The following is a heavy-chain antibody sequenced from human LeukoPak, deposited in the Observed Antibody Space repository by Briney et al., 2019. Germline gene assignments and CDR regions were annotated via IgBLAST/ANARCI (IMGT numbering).Heavy chain of an antibody. CDR2: ISSSGSTI. V-gene: IGHV3-48*03. J-gene: IGHJ4*02. Sequence: GGSLRLSCAASGFTFSSYEMNWVRQAPGKGLEWVSYISSSGSTIYYADSVKGRFTISRDNSKNTLYLQMNGLRAEDTAVYYCARDPLQYLFDYWGQGTLVTVSS. CDR3: ARDPLQYLFDY. D-gene: IGHD4-11*01. CDR1: GFTFSSYE.